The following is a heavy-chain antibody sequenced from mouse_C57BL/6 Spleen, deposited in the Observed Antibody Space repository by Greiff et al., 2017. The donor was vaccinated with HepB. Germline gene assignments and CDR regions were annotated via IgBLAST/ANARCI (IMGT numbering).Heavy chain of an antibody. CDR2: IYPGDGDT. D-gene: IGHD4-1*01. J-gene: IGHJ2*01. CDR1: GYAFSSSW. CDR3: ARRLTGNFDY. Sequence: VQLKESGPELVKPGASVKISCKASGYAFSSSWMNWVKQRPGKGLEWIGRIYPGDGDTNYNGKFKGKATLTADKSSSTAYMQLSSLTSEDSAVYFCARRLTGNFDYWGQGTTLTVSS. V-gene: IGHV1-82*01.